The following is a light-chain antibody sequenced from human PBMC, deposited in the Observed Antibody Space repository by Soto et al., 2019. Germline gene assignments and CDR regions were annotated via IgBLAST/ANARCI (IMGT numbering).Light chain of an antibody. CDR2: DPS. J-gene: IGKJ1*01. CDR3: QKYYSAPQT. Sequence: DIQMTQTPSSLSASVGDRVTITCRASQGISNFLAWYQQKPGKVPKLLIYDPSTLQSGVLSRFSGSGSGTDFTLTISSLQPGDVATYYCQKYYSAPQTFGQGTKVEIK. CDR1: QGISNF. V-gene: IGKV1-27*01.